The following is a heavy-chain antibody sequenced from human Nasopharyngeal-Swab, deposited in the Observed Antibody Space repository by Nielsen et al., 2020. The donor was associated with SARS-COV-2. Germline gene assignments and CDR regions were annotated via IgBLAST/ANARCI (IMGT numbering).Heavy chain of an antibody. Sequence: ASVKVSCKASGYTFTSYYMHWVRQAPGQGLEWMGIINPSGGSTSYAQKFQGRVTMTRDTSTSTVYMELRSLRSDDTAVYYCARISNIYDSSDGYFQHWGQGTLVTVSS. V-gene: IGHV1-46*01. D-gene: IGHD3-22*01. CDR2: INPSGGST. CDR3: ARISNIYDSSDGYFQH. J-gene: IGHJ1*01. CDR1: GYTFTSYY.